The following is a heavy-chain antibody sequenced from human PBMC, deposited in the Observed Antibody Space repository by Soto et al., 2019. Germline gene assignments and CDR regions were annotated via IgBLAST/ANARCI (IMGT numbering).Heavy chain of an antibody. CDR1: GASVTSNY. J-gene: IGHJ4*02. V-gene: IGHV4-34*01. Sequence: XGSLSLTCGVYGASVTSNYWSWVRQPPAKGLEWIGEINHNGLTNYNPSLKSRVTISVDTSKNQFSLKLTSVTAADKAVYYCASARWDYWGQGTLVTVSS. CDR3: ASARWDY. D-gene: IGHD2-15*01. CDR2: INHNGLT.